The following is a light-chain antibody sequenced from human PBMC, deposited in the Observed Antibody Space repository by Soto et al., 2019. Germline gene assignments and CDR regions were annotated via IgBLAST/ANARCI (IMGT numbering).Light chain of an antibody. Sequence: IQFTQSPSCLSPSGGDRFTITRPASEGIVNYLAWYQQQPGKAPKLIIYGASTLQGGVQSRFTGSGSGTDFTLTINSMQPEDFATYHCKKLFRYHLDFGKGKQLEIK. J-gene: IGKJ5*01. V-gene: IGKV1-9*01. CDR3: KKLFRYHLD. CDR1: EGIVNY. CDR2: GAS.